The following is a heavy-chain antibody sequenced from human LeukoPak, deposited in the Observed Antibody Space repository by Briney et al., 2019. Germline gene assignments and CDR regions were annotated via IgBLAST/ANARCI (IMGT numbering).Heavy chain of an antibody. CDR3: ARGGVWDYYDSSGYYHD. CDR1: GFTFSSYT. CDR2: INWNGGST. D-gene: IGHD3-22*01. J-gene: IGHJ4*02. Sequence: GGSLRLSCAASGFTFSSYTMNWVRQAPGKGLEWVSGINWNGGSTGYADSVKGRFTISRDNAKNSLYLQMNSLRAEDTALYHCARGGVWDYYDSSGYYHDWGQGTLVTVSS. V-gene: IGHV3-20*01.